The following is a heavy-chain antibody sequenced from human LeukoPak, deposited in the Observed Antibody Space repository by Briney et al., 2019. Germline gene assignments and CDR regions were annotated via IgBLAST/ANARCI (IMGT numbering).Heavy chain of an antibody. D-gene: IGHD2-2*01. CDR2: INHSGST. J-gene: IGHJ4*02. CDR1: GGAFSDYY. CDR3: ARVKICSSTSCYGLLDY. Sequence: SETLSLTCAVYGGAFSDYYWSWIRQPPGKGLEWIGEINHSGSTNYNPSLKSRVTISVDTSKNQFSLKLSSVTAADTAVYYCARVKICSSTSCYGLLDYWGQGTLVTVSS. V-gene: IGHV4-34*01.